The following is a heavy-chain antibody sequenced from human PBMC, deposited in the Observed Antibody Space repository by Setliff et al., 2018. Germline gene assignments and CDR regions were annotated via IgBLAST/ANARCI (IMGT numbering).Heavy chain of an antibody. Sequence: PSETLSLTCTVSGDSSSGHHWSWIRQPPGKGLEWIGYISRSGNTKYNPSLKSRVAISIDTSKNQFSLSLSSVTAADTAVYYCARMSGFQYMDVWGKGTTVTVSS. J-gene: IGHJ6*03. D-gene: IGHD3-3*01. CDR2: ISRSGNT. CDR3: ARMSGFQYMDV. CDR1: GDSSSGHH. V-gene: IGHV4-59*08.